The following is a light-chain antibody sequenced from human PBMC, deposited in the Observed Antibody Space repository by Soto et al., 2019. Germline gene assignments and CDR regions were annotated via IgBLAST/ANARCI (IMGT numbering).Light chain of an antibody. Sequence: EIVMTQSPATVSVSPGERATLSCRASQSVSSSLAWYQQKPGQAPRLLIYRASSRATGISDNFSGSGSGTEFTLTITGLKSEDFAVYYCQQYNEWPITFGQGTRLEIK. CDR3: QQYNEWPIT. J-gene: IGKJ5*01. CDR1: QSVSSS. V-gene: IGKV3-15*01. CDR2: RAS.